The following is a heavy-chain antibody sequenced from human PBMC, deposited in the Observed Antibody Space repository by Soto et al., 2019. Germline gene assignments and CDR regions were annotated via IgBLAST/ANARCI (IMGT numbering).Heavy chain of an antibody. D-gene: IGHD3-22*01. V-gene: IGHV4-4*02. CDR2: IYHSGST. Sequence: SETLSLTCAVSSGSISSSNWWSWVRQPPGKGLEWIGEIYHSGSTNYNPSLKSRVTISVDTSKNQFSLKLSSVTAADTAVYYCARGGYVVITTRRWFDPWGQGTLVTVSS. J-gene: IGHJ5*02. CDR3: ARGGYVVITTRRWFDP. CDR1: SGSISSSNW.